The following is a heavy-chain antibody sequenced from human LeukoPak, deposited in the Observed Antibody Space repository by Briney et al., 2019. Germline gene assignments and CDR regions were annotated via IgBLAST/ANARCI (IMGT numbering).Heavy chain of an antibody. J-gene: IGHJ4*02. CDR3: ARSLGVDPDY. V-gene: IGHV3-53*01. D-gene: IGHD2-8*01. CDR2: IYSGGST. CDR1: GLTVSSYY. Sequence: GGSLRLSCAPSGLTVSSYYMTWVRHAPGKGLECVSVIYSGGSTYYPDPVKGRFTFSRENSKNTLYFQMNRLRAEDTAVYYCARSLGVDPDYWGQGTLVTVSS.